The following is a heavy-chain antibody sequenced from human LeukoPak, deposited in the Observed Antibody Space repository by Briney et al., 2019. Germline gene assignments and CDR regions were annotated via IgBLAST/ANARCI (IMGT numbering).Heavy chain of an antibody. CDR1: GGSISSGVYC. V-gene: IGHV4-31*03. CDR3: ARDGGGSLYGMEV. J-gene: IGHJ6*02. D-gene: IGHD2-15*01. Sequence: SQTLSLTCTVSGGSISSGVYCWSWIRQRPGEGLQWIGYICSSGSAYYNPSLKSRVTMSIDTSNNQFSLKPNSVTAADTAVYYCARDGGGSLYGMEVWGQGTTVTVSS. CDR2: ICSSGSA.